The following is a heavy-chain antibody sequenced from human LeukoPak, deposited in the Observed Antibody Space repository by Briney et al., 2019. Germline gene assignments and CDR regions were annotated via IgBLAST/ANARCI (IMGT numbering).Heavy chain of an antibody. J-gene: IGHJ4*02. D-gene: IGHD4-17*01. CDR1: GGSISSSTYY. CDR3: ARVSTVTTLDYFDY. Sequence: SETLSLTCTVSGGSISSSTYYWSWIRQPPGKGLEWIGEINHSGSTNYNPSLKSRVTISVDTSKNQFSLKLSSVTAADTAVYYCARVSTVTTLDYFDYWGQGTLVTVSS. V-gene: IGHV4-39*07. CDR2: INHSGST.